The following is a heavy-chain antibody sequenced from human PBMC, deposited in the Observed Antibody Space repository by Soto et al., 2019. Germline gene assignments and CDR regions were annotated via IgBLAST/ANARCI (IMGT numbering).Heavy chain of an antibody. Sequence: AETLSLTCAVYVGSFSGYYWSWIRQPPGKWLEWIGEINHSGSTNYNPSLKSRVTISVDTSKNQFSLKLSSVTAADTAVYYCARGHSRQRYFDWLLERHYYYGMHVWGQATTVSVS. CDR2: INHSGST. V-gene: IGHV4-34*01. CDR3: ARGHSRQRYFDWLLERHYYYGMHV. D-gene: IGHD3-9*01. CDR1: VGSFSGYY. J-gene: IGHJ6*02.